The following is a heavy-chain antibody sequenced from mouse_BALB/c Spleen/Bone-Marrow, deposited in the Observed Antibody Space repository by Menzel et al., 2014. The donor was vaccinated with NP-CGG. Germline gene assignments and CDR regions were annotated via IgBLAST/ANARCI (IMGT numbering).Heavy chain of an antibody. CDR1: GFNIKDTY. J-gene: IGHJ3*01. D-gene: IGHD1-1*01. CDR2: IDPANGNT. V-gene: IGHV14-3*02. CDR3: ASYYYGSYGFAY. Sequence: EVQLHQSGAELVKPGASVMLSCTASGFNIKDTYMHWVKQRPEQGLEWIGRIDPANGNTKYDPKFQGKATITADTSSNTAYLQHSSLTSEDTAVYYCASYYYGSYGFAYWGQGTLVTVSA.